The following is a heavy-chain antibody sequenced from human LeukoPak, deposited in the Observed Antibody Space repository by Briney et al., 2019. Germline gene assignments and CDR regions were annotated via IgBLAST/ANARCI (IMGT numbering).Heavy chain of an antibody. J-gene: IGHJ4*02. CDR2: ISAYNGNT. D-gene: IGHD3-9*01. CDR1: GYSCTSYS. Sequence: ASVKVSCKTSGYSCTSYSITWVRQAPGQGLEWMGWISAYNGNTNYAQNLQGRVTMTTDTSTSTAYMGLRSLISDDTAVYYCARGEGIFFDYWGQGTLVTVSS. V-gene: IGHV1-18*01. CDR3: ARGEGIFFDY.